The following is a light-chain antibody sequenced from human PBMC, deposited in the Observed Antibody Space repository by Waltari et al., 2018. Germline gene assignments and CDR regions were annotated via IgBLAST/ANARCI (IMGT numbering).Light chain of an antibody. V-gene: IGKV3-15*01. Sequence: EIVMTQSPATLSVSPGERATLSCRASQSVSSNLAWYQQKPGQAPRLLIYGASTRATGIPARFSGSGYGTEFTLTISSLQSEDFAVYYCQQYNNWPPIITFGLGTKVDIK. CDR1: QSVSSN. CDR2: GAS. J-gene: IGKJ3*01. CDR3: QQYNNWPPIIT.